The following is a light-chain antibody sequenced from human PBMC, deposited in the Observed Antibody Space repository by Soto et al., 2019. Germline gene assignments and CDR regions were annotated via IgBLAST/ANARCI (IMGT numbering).Light chain of an antibody. J-gene: IGKJ3*01. Sequence: EILMTQSPATLSVSPGERATLSCRASQSVSSNLAWYQQKPGQAPRLLIYGASTRATGIPARFSGSGSGTEFTLTISSLQSEDFAVYYCQHYGRSTDLFTFGPGIKVEIX. V-gene: IGKV3-15*01. CDR2: GAS. CDR3: QHYGRSTDLFT. CDR1: QSVSSN.